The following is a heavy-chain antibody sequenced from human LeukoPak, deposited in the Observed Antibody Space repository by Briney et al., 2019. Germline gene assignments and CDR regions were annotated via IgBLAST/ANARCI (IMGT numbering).Heavy chain of an antibody. CDR1: GGTFSSSA. Sequence: GASVKVSCKTSGGTFSSSAISWVRQAPGQGLEWMGRIIPILGIANYAQKFQGRVTITADKSTSTAYMELSSLRSEDTAVYYCARGEAVVVVAGVDTAMVTPYYYYGMDVWGQGTTVTVSS. J-gene: IGHJ6*02. CDR2: IIPILGIA. CDR3: ARGEAVVVVAGVDTAMVTPYYYYGMDV. D-gene: IGHD5-18*01. V-gene: IGHV1-69*04.